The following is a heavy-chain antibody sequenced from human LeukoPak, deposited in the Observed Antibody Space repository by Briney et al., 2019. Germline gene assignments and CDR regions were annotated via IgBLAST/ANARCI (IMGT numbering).Heavy chain of an antibody. CDR1: GFTFSSHW. D-gene: IGHD6-19*01. Sequence: GGSLRLSCAASGFTFSSHWMSWVRQAPGKGLEWVGNIKADGSEAYHVDSVKGRFTISRDNARNSLFLQMNSLRVEDTAVYYCASHGYSSGWNWFDPWGQGTLVTVSS. CDR3: ASHGYSSGWNWFDP. J-gene: IGHJ5*02. CDR2: IKADGSEA. V-gene: IGHV3-7*01.